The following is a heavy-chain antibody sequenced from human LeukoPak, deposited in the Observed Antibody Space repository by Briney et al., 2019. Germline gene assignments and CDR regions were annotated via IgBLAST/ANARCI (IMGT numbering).Heavy chain of an antibody. CDR3: ARDEDYYDSSGYYWGAFDI. J-gene: IGHJ3*02. CDR1: GGSISGYY. CDR2: IYTSGST. Sequence: SETPSLTCTVSGGSISGYYWSWIRQPAGKGLEWIGRIYTSGSTNYNPSLKSRVTISVDTSKNQFSLKLSSVAAADTAVYYCARDEDYYDSSGYYWGAFDIWGQGTMVTVSS. V-gene: IGHV4-4*07. D-gene: IGHD3-22*01.